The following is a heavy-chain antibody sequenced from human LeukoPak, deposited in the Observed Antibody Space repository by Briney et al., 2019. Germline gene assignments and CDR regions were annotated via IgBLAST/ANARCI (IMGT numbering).Heavy chain of an antibody. CDR1: GFTFSSYS. D-gene: IGHD3-16*01. CDR2: ISSSSSTI. Sequence: QAGGSLRLSCAASGFTFSSYSMNWVRQAPGKGLERVSYISSSSSTIYYADSVKGRFTISRDNAKNSLYLQMNSLRAEDTAVYYCAREPRLTPRDAFDIWGQGTMVTVSS. CDR3: AREPRLTPRDAFDI. J-gene: IGHJ3*02. V-gene: IGHV3-48*04.